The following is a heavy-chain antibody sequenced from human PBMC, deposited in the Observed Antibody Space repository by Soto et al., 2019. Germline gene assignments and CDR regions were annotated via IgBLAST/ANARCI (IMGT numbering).Heavy chain of an antibody. CDR1: GGTFSSYA. Sequence: ASVKVSCKASGGTFSSYAISWVRQAPGQGLEWMGGIIPIFGTANYAQKFQGRVTITADESTSIAYMELSSLRSEDTAVYYCARSGSGSPNSPRRFDYWGQGTLVTVSS. V-gene: IGHV1-69*13. D-gene: IGHD6-19*01. J-gene: IGHJ4*02. CDR2: IIPIFGTA. CDR3: ARSGSGSPNSPRRFDY.